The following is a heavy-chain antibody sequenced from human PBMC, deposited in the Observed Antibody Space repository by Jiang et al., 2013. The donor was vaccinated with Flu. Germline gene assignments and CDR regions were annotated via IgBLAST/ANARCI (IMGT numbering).Heavy chain of an antibody. CDR1: GYVFSNFA. D-gene: IGHD6-6*01. J-gene: IGHJ3*02. CDR2: INPGNGNT. V-gene: IGHV1-3*01. CDR3: ARGGSMADRPKTLDI. Sequence: GAEVKKPGASVKVSCQASGYVFSNFAVHWVRQAPGQRLEWMGWINPGNGNTRYSQKLKGRVIITRDTSARTLYMELSSLRPEDTAVYYCARGGSMADRPKTLDIWGQGTMVTVSS.